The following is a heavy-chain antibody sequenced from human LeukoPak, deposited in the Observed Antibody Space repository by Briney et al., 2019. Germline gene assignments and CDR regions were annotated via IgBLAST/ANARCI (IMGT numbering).Heavy chain of an antibody. CDR2: ISGSGDNT. D-gene: IGHD3-22*01. J-gene: IGHJ4*02. CDR1: GFTFSSYS. Sequence: GGSLRLSCAASGFTFSSYSMNWVRQAPGKGLEWVSGISGSGDNTYYADSVKGRFTLSRDNSKNTLYVQVNSLGTEDTAAYYCAKGSYYDSSGSFYFDYWGQGTLVTVSS. CDR3: AKGSYYDSSGSFYFDY. V-gene: IGHV3-23*01.